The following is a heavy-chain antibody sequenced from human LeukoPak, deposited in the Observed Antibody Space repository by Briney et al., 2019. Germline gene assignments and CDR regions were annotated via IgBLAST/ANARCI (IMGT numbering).Heavy chain of an antibody. CDR1: GFTLTDYN. D-gene: IGHD6-19*01. CDR3: GRCAAVAVDH. CDR2: IQYDGTVE. J-gene: IGHJ4*02. V-gene: IGHV3-30*02. Sequence: GGSLRLSCAASGFTLTDYNMHWVRQAPGRGLEYVAFIQYDGTVEYYADSVKGRFTMSRDKSKNTLYLHVNSLRREDTAVYFCGRCAAVAVDHWGQGTLDSVSS.